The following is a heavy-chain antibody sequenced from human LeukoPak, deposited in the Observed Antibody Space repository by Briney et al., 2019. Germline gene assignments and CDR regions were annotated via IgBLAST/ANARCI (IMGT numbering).Heavy chain of an antibody. J-gene: IGHJ6*03. Sequence: PGGSLRLSCAASGFTFSSYSMHWVRQAPGKGLEWVAFIRYDGSNKYYADSVKGRFTISRDNSKNTLYLQMNSLRAEDTAVYYCAKDWSGYPKLYYYYYMDVWGKGTTVTVSS. CDR2: IRYDGSNK. D-gene: IGHD3-3*01. V-gene: IGHV3-30*02. CDR3: AKDWSGYPKLYYYYYMDV. CDR1: GFTFSSYS.